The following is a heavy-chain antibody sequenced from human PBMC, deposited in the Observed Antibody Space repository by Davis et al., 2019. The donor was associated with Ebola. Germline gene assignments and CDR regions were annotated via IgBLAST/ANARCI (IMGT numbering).Heavy chain of an antibody. V-gene: IGHV3-30-3*01. Sequence: GESLKISCAASGFTFSSYAMHWVRQAPGKGLEWVAVISYDGSNKYYADSVKGRFTISRDNSKNTLYLQMNSLRTEDTALYYCAKDKAGGYFDYWGQGTLVTVSS. CDR2: ISYDGSNK. CDR1: GFTFSSYA. J-gene: IGHJ4*02. D-gene: IGHD1-14*01. CDR3: AKDKAGGYFDY.